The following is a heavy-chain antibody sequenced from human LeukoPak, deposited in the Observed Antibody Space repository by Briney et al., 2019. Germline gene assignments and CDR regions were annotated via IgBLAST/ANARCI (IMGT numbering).Heavy chain of an antibody. CDR3: TTLYEHFWSSPAGV. Sequence: GGPLRLSCAASGFTFSSAWMSWVRQAPGKGLEWVGRIRSKTDGGTTDYAAPVKGRFTISRDDSKNTVNLQMNSLKTEDTAVYHCTTLYEHFWSSPAGVWGEGTTVTVSS. CDR1: GFTFSSAW. J-gene: IGHJ6*04. V-gene: IGHV3-15*01. CDR2: IRSKTDGGTT. D-gene: IGHD3-3*02.